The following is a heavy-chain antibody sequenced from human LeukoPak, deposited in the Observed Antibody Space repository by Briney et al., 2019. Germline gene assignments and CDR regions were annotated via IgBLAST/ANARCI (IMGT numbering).Heavy chain of an antibody. Sequence: GASVKVSCKASGYTFTSYYMHWVRQAPGQGLEWMGIINPSGGSTSYAQKFQGRVTMTRDMSTSTVYMELSSLRSEDTAVYYCARGLPYDFWSGYYVYFDYWGQGTLVTVSS. CDR2: INPSGGST. D-gene: IGHD3-3*01. CDR3: ARGLPYDFWSGYYVYFDY. V-gene: IGHV1-46*01. J-gene: IGHJ4*02. CDR1: GYTFTSYY.